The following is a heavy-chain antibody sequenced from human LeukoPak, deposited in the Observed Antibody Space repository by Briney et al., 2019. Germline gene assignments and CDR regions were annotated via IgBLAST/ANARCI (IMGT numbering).Heavy chain of an antibody. CDR1: GGSFSGYY. CDR3: ARQPRYTPKVDY. Sequence: SETLSLTCAVYGGSFSGYYWSWIRQPPGKGLEWIGEINDSGSTNYNSSLKSRGTISVDTSKNQFSLKLTSVTAADTAVYYCARQPRYTPKVDYWGQGTLDTVSS. V-gene: IGHV4-34*01. J-gene: IGHJ4*02. D-gene: IGHD1-1*01. CDR2: INDSGST.